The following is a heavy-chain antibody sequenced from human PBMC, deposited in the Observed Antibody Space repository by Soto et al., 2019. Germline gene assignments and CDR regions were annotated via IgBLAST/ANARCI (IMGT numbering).Heavy chain of an antibody. CDR2: ISAYNGNT. J-gene: IGHJ6*04. D-gene: IGHD3-22*01. V-gene: IGHV1-18*04. CDR3: ARHMVQGASGLPHYYYGMEV. Sequence: ASVKVSCKASGYTFTSYGISWVRQAPGQGLEWMGWISAYNGNTNYAQKLQGRVTMTTDTSTSTAYMELRSLRSDDTAVYYCARHMVQGASGLPHYYYGMEVWGKGTTVNVSA. CDR1: GYTFTSYG.